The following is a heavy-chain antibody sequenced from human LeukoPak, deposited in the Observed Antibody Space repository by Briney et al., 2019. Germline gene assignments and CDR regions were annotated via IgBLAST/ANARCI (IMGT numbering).Heavy chain of an antibody. CDR3: ARGKYGGYFDY. CDR1: GFTLSSYA. D-gene: IGHD4/OR15-4a*01. Sequence: GGSLRLSCAASGFTLSSYAMSWVRQAPGKGLEWVSAISGSGGSTYYADSVKGRFTISRDNSKNTLYLQMNSLRADDTAVYYCARGKYGGYFDYWGQGTLVTVSS. V-gene: IGHV3-23*01. J-gene: IGHJ4*03. CDR2: ISGSGGST.